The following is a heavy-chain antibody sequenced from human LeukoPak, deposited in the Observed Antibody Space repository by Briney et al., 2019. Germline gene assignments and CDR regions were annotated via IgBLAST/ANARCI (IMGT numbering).Heavy chain of an antibody. Sequence: SVNVSGKASGYTFTGYYMHWVRQAPGQGLAWMGWSNPHSGGTNYAQKFQGRVTMTRDTSFSTAYMELSCLRSEETAVYYCARGRYSSSCHNWFAPWGQGTQVTV. CDR3: ARGRYSSSCHNWFAP. CDR1: GYTFTGYY. V-gene: IGHV1-2*02. D-gene: IGHD6-13*01. CDR2: SNPHSGGT. J-gene: IGHJ5*02.